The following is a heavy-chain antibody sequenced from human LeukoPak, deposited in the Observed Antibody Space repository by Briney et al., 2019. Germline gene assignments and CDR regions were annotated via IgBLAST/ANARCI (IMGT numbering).Heavy chain of an antibody. CDR1: GGSFSGYY. Sequence: SETLSLTCAVYGGSFSGYYWSWIRQPPGKGLEWIGEINHSGSTNYNPSLKSRVTISVDTSKNQFSLKVSSVTAADTAVYYCARGIAVWDLVWGQGTLVTVSS. D-gene: IGHD6-19*01. CDR2: INHSGST. J-gene: IGHJ4*02. CDR3: ARGIAVWDLV. V-gene: IGHV4-34*01.